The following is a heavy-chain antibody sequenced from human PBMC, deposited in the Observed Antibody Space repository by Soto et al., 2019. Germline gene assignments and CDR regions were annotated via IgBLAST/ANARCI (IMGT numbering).Heavy chain of an antibody. CDR2: ISYDGSNK. CDR1: VFTFSSYA. CDR3: ARDHTVTTGHDAFDI. D-gene: IGHD4-17*01. J-gene: IGHJ3*02. Sequence: GWSLRLSCAASVFTFSSYAMHWVRQAPGKGLEWVAVISYDGSNKYYADSVKGRFTISRDNSKNTLYLQMNSLRAEDTAVYYCARDHTVTTGHDAFDIWGQGTMVTVSS. V-gene: IGHV3-30-3*01.